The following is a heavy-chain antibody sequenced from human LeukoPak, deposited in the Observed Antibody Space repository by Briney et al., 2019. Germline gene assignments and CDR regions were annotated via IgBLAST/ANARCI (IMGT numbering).Heavy chain of an antibody. CDR3: ARSTVTKGMIRYFDY. D-gene: IGHD4-17*01. J-gene: IGHJ4*02. V-gene: IGHV3-49*04. CDR1: GFTFGDYA. Sequence: GGSLRLSCTASGFTFGDYAMSWVRQAPGKGLEWVGFIRSKAYGGTTEYAASVKGRFTISRDNSKNTLYLQMNSLRAEDTAVYYCARSTVTKGMIRYFDYWGQGTLVTVSS. CDR2: IRSKAYGGTT.